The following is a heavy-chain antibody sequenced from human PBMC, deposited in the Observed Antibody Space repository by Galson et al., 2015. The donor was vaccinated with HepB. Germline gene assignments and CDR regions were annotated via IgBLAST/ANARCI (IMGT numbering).Heavy chain of an antibody. CDR2: ISAYNGNT. CDR3: ARTPILRYFDWALGDY. CDR1: GYTFTSYG. J-gene: IGHJ4*02. V-gene: IGHV1-18*04. D-gene: IGHD3-9*01. Sequence: SVKVSCKASGYTFTSYGISWVRQAPGQGLEWMGWISAYNGNTNYAQKLQGRVTMTTDTSTSTAYMELRSLRSDDTAVYYCARTPILRYFDWALGDYWGQGTLVTVSS.